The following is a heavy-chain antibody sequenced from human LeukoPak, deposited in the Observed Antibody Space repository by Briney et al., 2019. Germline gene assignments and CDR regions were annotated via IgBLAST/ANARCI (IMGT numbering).Heavy chain of an antibody. CDR1: GFTFSSYS. V-gene: IGHV3-21*01. CDR2: ISSSSSYI. Sequence: GGSLRLSCAASGFTFSSYSMNWVRQAPGKGLEWVSSISSSSSYIYYADSVKGRFTISRDNAKNSLYLQMNSLRAEDTAVYYCARGPMTAAGSKDGMDVWGQGTTVTVSS. D-gene: IGHD6-13*01. CDR3: ARGPMTAAGSKDGMDV. J-gene: IGHJ6*02.